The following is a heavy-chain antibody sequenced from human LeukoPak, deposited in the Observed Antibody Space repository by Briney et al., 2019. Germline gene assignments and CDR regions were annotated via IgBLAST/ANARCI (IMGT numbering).Heavy chain of an antibody. V-gene: IGHV3-21*01. J-gene: IGHJ5*01. CDR1: GFTFSNYN. CDR2: MSSSSRYISSDI. Sequence: GGSLRLSCAASGFTFSNYNMNWVRQAPGKGLEWVSSMSSSSRYISSDIYYADSLKGRFTISRDNAKNSLYLQMNSLRAEDTAVYYCARLHGHGLDPWGQGTLVTVSS. D-gene: IGHD2-8*01. CDR3: ARLHGHGLDP.